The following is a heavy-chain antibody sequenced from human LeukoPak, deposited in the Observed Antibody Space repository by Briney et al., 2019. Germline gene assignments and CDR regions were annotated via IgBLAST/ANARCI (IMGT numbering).Heavy chain of an antibody. CDR1: GGSISSYY. J-gene: IGHJ4*02. CDR2: IYYSGST. CDR3: ARTYDFWSGPRFDY. V-gene: IGHV4-59*01. D-gene: IGHD3-3*01. Sequence: PSETLSLTCTVSGGSISSYYGSWIRQPPGKGLEWIGYIYYSGSTNYNPSLKSRVTISVDTSKNQFSLKLSSVTAADTAVYYCARTYDFWSGPRFDYWGQGTLVTVSS.